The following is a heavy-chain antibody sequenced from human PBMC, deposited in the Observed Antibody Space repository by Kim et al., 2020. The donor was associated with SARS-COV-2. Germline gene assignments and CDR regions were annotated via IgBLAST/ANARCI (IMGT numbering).Heavy chain of an antibody. D-gene: IGHD3-10*01. V-gene: IGHV3-48*02. J-gene: IGHJ6*02. CDR2: ISSSSSTI. CDR3: ARESRITMVRGVIITGYGMDV. CDR1: GFTFSTYS. Sequence: GGSLRLSCAASGFTFSTYSMNWVRQAPGKGLEWVSYISSSSSTIYYADSVKGRFTISRDNAKNSLYLQMNSLRDEDTAVYYCARESRITMVRGVIITGYGMDVWCQGNAVTVSS.